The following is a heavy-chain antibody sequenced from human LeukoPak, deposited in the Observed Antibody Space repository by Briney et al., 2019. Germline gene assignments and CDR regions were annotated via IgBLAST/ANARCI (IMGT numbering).Heavy chain of an antibody. CDR1: GYTLTELS. Sequence: ASVKVSCKVSGYTLTELSMHWVRQAPGKGLEWMGGFDPEDGETIYAQKLQGRVTMTEDTSTDTAYMELSSLRSEDTAVYYCATVFDYVWGSYRSEYFQHWGQGTLVTVSS. V-gene: IGHV1-24*01. CDR3: ATVFDYVWGSYRSEYFQH. J-gene: IGHJ1*01. CDR2: FDPEDGET. D-gene: IGHD3-16*02.